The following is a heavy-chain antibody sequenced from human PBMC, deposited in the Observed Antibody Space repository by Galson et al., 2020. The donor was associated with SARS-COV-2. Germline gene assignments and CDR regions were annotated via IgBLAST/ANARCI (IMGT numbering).Heavy chain of an antibody. D-gene: IGHD6-13*01. V-gene: IGHV1-2*02. CDR1: GYTFTGYY. CDR2: INPNSGGT. J-gene: IGHJ4*02. CDR3: ARDSGAAAGPFDY. Sequence: ASVKVSCKASGYTFTGYYMHWVRQAPGQGLEWMGWINPNSGGTNYAQKFQGRVTMTRDTSISTAYMELSRLRSDDTAVYYCARDSGAAAGPFDYWGQGTLVTVSS.